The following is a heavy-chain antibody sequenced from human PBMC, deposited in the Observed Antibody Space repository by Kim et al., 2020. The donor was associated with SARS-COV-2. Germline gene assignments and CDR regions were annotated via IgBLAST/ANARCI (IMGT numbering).Heavy chain of an antibody. CDR2: ISDYGGTT. J-gene: IGHJ4*02. CDR1: GITFTNYA. Sequence: GGSLRLSCVVSGITFTNYAMSWVRQAPGKGLEWVSVISDYGGTTIYADSVKGRFTISRDNSKNTVYLQMNNLRAEDTAVYYCANQGPSIRGGVFEYWGQGILVTVSS. D-gene: IGHD3-16*01. CDR3: ANQGPSIRGGVFEY. V-gene: IGHV3-23*01.